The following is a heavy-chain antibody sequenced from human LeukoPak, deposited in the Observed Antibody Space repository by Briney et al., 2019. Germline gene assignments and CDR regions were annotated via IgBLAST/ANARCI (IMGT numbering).Heavy chain of an antibody. D-gene: IGHD3-10*01. CDR3: AKGRTTTSNFDY. CDR2: ISGSGGST. Sequence: GGTLRLSCSVSGFIFRDFSMSWVRQAPGKGLEWVSAISGSGGSTYYADSVKGRFTISRDNSKNTLYLQMNSLRAEDTAVYYCAKGRTTTSNFDYWGQGTLVTVSS. J-gene: IGHJ4*02. CDR1: GFIFRDFS. V-gene: IGHV3-23*01.